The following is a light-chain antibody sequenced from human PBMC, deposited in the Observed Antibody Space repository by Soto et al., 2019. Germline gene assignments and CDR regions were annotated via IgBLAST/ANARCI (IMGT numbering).Light chain of an antibody. CDR2: GAS. CDR3: QQFGSSPLYT. V-gene: IGKV3-20*01. CDR1: QSVSSIY. Sequence: EIVLTQSPGTLSLSPGERVTLSCMASQSVSSIYLAWYQQKPGQAPRLLIYGASSRATGIPDRFSGSGSGTDFTLTISRLEPEDFAVYYCQQFGSSPLYTFGQGTKLEIK. J-gene: IGKJ2*01.